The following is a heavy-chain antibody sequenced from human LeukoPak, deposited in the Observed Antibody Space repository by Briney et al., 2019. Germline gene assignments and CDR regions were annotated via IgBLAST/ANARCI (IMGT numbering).Heavy chain of an antibody. J-gene: IGHJ2*01. CDR3: ARRPPVLTTKSRWFFDL. D-gene: IGHD3-9*01. CDR2: INHSGSA. CDR1: GGPFSGYF. V-gene: IGHV4-34*01. Sequence: SQTLSLTCAVYGGPFSGYFWSWIRQPPGKGLEWIGDINHSGSANFNPSPSLKSRVTISVDTSKNQFSLKLTSVTAADTAVYYCARRPPVLTTKSRWFFDLWGRGTLVTVTP.